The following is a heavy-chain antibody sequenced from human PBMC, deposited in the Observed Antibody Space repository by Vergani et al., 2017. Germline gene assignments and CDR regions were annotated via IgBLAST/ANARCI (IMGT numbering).Heavy chain of an antibody. J-gene: IGHJ2*01. CDR3: ARDTVTNLDPQGNWYFDL. D-gene: IGHD4-17*01. Sequence: QVQLQESGPGLVKPSETLSLTCTVSGGSISSYYWSWIRQPAGKGLEWIGRIYTSGSTNYNPSLKSRVTISVDTSKNQFSLKLSSVTAADTAVYYCARDTVTNLDPQGNWYFDLWGRGTLVTVSS. CDR1: GGSISSYY. CDR2: IYTSGST. V-gene: IGHV4-4*07.